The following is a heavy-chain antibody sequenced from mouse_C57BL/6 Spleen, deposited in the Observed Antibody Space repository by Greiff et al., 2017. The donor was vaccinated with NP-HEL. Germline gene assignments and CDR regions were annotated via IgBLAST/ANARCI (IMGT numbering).Heavy chain of an antibody. CDR2: INPNYGTT. J-gene: IGHJ1*03. V-gene: IGHV1-39*01. CDR1: GYSFTDYN. D-gene: IGHD2-4*01. Sequence: EVQLQQSGPELVKLGASVKISRKASGYSFTDYNMNWVKQSNGKSLEWIGVINPNYGTTSYNQKFKGKATLTVDQSSSTAYMQLNSLTSENSAVYYCARRKVYDDFWYFDVWGTGTTVTVSS. CDR3: ARRKVYDDFWYFDV.